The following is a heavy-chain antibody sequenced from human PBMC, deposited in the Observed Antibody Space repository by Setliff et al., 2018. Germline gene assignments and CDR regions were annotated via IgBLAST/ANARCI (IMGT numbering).Heavy chain of an antibody. J-gene: IGHJ4*02. D-gene: IGHD1-1*01. V-gene: IGHV4-34*01. CDR2: INHSASA. CDR1: GGSFSDYY. CDR3: ARTGTYRYFDY. Sequence: PSETLSLTCAASGGSFSDYYWAWIRQPPGKGLEWIAEINHSASANYNPSLKSRVTISVDTSKNQFSLKVNSVTAADTAVYYCARTGTYRYFDYWGQGTQVTVSS.